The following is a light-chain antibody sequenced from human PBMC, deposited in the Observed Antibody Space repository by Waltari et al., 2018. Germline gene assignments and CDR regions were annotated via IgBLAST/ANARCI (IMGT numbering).Light chain of an antibody. CDR1: QSISSY. CDR3: QQSYSTPPGT. CDR2: AAS. V-gene: IGKV1-39*01. Sequence: DIQMTQSPSSLSASVGDRVPITCRASQSISSYLNWYQQKPGKAPKLLIYAASSLQSGVPSRFSGSGSGTDFTLTISSLQPEDFATYYCQQSYSTPPGTFGQGTKVEIK. J-gene: IGKJ1*01.